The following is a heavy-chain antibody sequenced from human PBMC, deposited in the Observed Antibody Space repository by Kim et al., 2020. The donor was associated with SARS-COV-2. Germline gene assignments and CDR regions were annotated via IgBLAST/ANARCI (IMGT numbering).Heavy chain of an antibody. CDR2: IKQDGSEK. CDR1: GFTFSSYW. J-gene: IGHJ3*02. V-gene: IGHV3-7*03. CDR3: ARDPGSSWYFDAFDI. Sequence: GGSLRLSCAASGFTFSSYWMSWVRQAPGKGLEWVANIKQDGSEKYYVDSVKGRFTISRDNAKNSLYLQMNSLRAEDTAVYYCARDPGSSWYFDAFDIWGQGTMVTVSS. D-gene: IGHD6-13*01.